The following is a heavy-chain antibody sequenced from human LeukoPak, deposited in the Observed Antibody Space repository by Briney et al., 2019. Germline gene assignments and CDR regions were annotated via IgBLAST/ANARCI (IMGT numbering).Heavy chain of an antibody. D-gene: IGHD1-26*01. V-gene: IGHV3-11*04. J-gene: IGHJ4*02. CDR2: ISPSGRTI. CDR3: AGVWVGAKSIDY. CDR1: GFTFSDYY. Sequence: PGGSLRLSCAASGFTFSDYYMSWIRQAPGKGLEWISYISPSGRTIYYADSVKGRFTISRDNAKNSLYLQMNSLRAEDTAVYYCAGVWVGAKSIDYWGQGTLVTVSS.